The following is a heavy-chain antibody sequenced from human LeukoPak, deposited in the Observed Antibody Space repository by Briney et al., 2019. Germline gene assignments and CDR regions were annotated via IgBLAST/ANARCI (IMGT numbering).Heavy chain of an antibody. CDR2: INHSGST. CDR3: ARAPYSSSWYHSPYFDY. V-gene: IGHV4-34*01. CDR1: GGSFSNYY. J-gene: IGHJ4*02. Sequence: SETLSLTCAVYGGSFSNYYWSWIRQPPGKGLEWIGEINHSGSTNYNPSLKSRVTISVDTSKNQFSLKLSSVTAADTAVYYCARAPYSSSWYHSPYFDYWGQGTLVTVSS. D-gene: IGHD6-13*01.